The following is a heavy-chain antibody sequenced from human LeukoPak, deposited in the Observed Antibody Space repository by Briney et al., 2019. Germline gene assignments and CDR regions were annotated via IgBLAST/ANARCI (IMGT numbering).Heavy chain of an antibody. CDR3: ARGGGGWNAWFDP. D-gene: IGHD1-1*01. J-gene: IGHJ5*02. Sequence: SETLSLTCAVSGGSISSSNWWSWVRQPPGKGLEWIGEIYHSGSTNYNPSLKSRVTISVDKSKNQFSLKLSSVTAADTAVYYCARGGGGWNAWFDPWGQGTLVTVSS. CDR1: GGSISSSNW. CDR2: IYHSGST. V-gene: IGHV4-4*02.